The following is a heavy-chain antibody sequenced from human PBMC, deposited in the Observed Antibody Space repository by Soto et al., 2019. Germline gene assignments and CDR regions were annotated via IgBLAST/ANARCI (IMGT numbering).Heavy chain of an antibody. J-gene: IGHJ4*02. CDR1: GFTFSSYS. V-gene: IGHV3-48*01. CDR2: IDSGGTTI. CDR3: ARRTSGWYSDY. Sequence: EVQLVESGGGVVQPGGSLRLSCAASGFTFSSYSMIWVRQPPEKGLECISYIDSGGTTIYQTDSVKGRFTISRDNAKNSLYLQMNSLRGEDTAVYYCARRTSGWYSDYWGLGTLVTVSS. D-gene: IGHD6-19*01.